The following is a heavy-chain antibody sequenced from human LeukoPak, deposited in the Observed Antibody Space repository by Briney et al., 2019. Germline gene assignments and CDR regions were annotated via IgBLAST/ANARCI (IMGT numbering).Heavy chain of an antibody. J-gene: IGHJ4*02. CDR2: ISAYNGET. D-gene: IGHD5-24*01. V-gene: IGHV1-18*01. CDR1: GYTFTSFG. Sequence: GASVKVSCKASGYTFTSFGISWVRQAPGQGLEWMGWISAYNGETNYAQKLQGRVTITADKSTSTAYMELSSLRSEDTAVYYCARDGPSRGRRDGYNNFDYWGQGTLVTVSS. CDR3: ARDGPSRGRRDGYNNFDY.